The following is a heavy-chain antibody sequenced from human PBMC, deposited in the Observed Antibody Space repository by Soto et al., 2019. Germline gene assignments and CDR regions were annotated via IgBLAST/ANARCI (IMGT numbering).Heavy chain of an antibody. V-gene: IGHV4-59*01. Sequence: PSETLSLTCTVSGGSISSYYWSWIRQPPGKGLEWIGYIYYSGSTNYNPSLKSRVTISVDTSKNQFSLKLSSVTAADTAVYYCAMANYGSGSNYWGQGTLVTVSS. CDR1: GGSISSYY. CDR3: AMANYGSGSNY. CDR2: IYYSGST. J-gene: IGHJ4*02. D-gene: IGHD3-10*01.